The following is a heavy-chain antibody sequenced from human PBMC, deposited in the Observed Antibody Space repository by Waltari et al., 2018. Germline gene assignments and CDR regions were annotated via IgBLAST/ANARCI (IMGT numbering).Heavy chain of an antibody. CDR1: GGSISSSSYY. Sequence: QLQLQESGPGLVKPSETLSLTCTVSGGSISSSSYYWGWIRPPPGKGLEWIGSIYYSGSTYYNPSLKSRVTISVDTSKNQFSLNLISVTAADTAVYFCARDFTVRYFDWLSQGDLYYFDNWGQGTLVTVSP. J-gene: IGHJ4*02. D-gene: IGHD3-9*01. CDR3: ARDFTVRYFDWLSQGDLYYFDN. CDR2: IYYSGST. V-gene: IGHV4-39*07.